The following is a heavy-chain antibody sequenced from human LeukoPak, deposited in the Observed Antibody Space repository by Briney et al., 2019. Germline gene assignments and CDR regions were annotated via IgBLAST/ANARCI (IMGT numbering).Heavy chain of an antibody. CDR1: GYTFTSYD. CDR3: ARGPEVVADDAFDI. CDR2: MNPNSGNT. D-gene: IGHD3-22*01. V-gene: IGHV1-8*01. Sequence: ASVKVSCKASGYTFTSYDINRVRQATGQGLEWMGWMNPNSGNTGYAQKFQGRVTMTRNTSISTAYMELSSLRSEDTAVYYCARGPEVVADDAFDIWGQGTMVTVSS. J-gene: IGHJ3*02.